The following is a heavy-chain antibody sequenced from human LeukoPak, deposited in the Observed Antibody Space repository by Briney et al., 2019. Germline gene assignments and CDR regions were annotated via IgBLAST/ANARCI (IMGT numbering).Heavy chain of an antibody. J-gene: IGHJ5*02. Sequence: ASVKVSCKASGYTFSDYGISWVRQAPGQGLEWMGWINALNGDTNYARKFQDRLTLTTDTSTGTAYMELWSLISDDTAVYYCARDTHAYCSGTACYGDYNSFDPWGQGTLVTVSS. CDR3: ARDTHAYCSGTACYGDYNSFDP. CDR1: GYTFSDYG. CDR2: INALNGDT. D-gene: IGHD2-2*01. V-gene: IGHV1-18*01.